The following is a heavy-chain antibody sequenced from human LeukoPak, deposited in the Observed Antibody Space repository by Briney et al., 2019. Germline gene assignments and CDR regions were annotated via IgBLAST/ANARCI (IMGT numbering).Heavy chain of an antibody. Sequence: GGSLRLSCAASGFTFSSYGMHWVRQAPGKGLEWVAVISYDGSNKYYADSVKGRFTISRDNSKNTLYLQMNSLRAEDTAVYYCAKAEYGSSSGDYWGQGTLVTVSS. J-gene: IGHJ4*02. CDR3: AKAEYGSSSGDY. D-gene: IGHD6-6*01. CDR2: ISYDGSNK. V-gene: IGHV3-30*18. CDR1: GFTFSSYG.